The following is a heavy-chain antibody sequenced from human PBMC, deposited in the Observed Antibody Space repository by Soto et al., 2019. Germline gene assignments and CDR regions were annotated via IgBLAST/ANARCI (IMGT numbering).Heavy chain of an antibody. J-gene: IGHJ6*03. CDR2: IYYSGST. CDR3: ASIVAKYYYYYMAV. D-gene: IGHD5-12*01. V-gene: IGHV4-31*03. CDR1: GGSISSGGYY. Sequence: QVQLQESGPGLVKPSQTLSLTCTVSGGSISSGGYYWSWIRQHPGKGLEWIGYIYYSGSTYYNPSLKSRVTISVDTSKNQCSLKLSSVTAADTAVYYCASIVAKYYYYYMAVWGKGTTVTVSS.